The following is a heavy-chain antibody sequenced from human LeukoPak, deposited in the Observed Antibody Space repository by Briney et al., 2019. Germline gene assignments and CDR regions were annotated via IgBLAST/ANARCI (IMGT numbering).Heavy chain of an antibody. CDR3: AKGGDYDFWSGRETESQEN. J-gene: IGHJ4*02. V-gene: IGHV1-2*02. D-gene: IGHD3-3*01. CDR2: INPNSGGT. Sequence: GASVKVSCKASGYTFTGYYMHWVRQAPGQGLEWMGWINPNSGGTNYAQKFQGRVTMTRDTSISTAYMELSRLRSDDTAVYYCAKGGDYDFWSGRETESQENWGQGTLVTVSS. CDR1: GYTFTGYY.